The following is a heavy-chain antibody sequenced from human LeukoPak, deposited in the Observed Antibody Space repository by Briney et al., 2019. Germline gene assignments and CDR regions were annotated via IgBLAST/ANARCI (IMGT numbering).Heavy chain of an antibody. Sequence: SQTLSLTCAIFGDSFSSTDAGWTWIRQSPSRGLEWLGRIYYRSKWYIDYAPSVQGRITINPDTSKNQFSLQLNSVTHGDTAIYYCARGGLVRGVLPWLDPWDQGTLVTVSS. CDR2: IYYRSKWYI. D-gene: IGHD3-10*01. CDR3: ARGGLVRGVLPWLDP. V-gene: IGHV6-1*01. J-gene: IGHJ5*02. CDR1: GDSFSSTDAG.